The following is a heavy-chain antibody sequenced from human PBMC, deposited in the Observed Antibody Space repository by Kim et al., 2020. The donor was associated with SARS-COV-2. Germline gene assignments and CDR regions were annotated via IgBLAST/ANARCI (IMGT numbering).Heavy chain of an antibody. V-gene: IGHV3-23*01. CDR1: GFTFSSYA. CDR2: ISGSGGST. D-gene: IGHD3-10*01. CDR3: AIQLWLGEFEGLTWYFDY. J-gene: IGHJ4*02. Sequence: GGSLRLSCAASGFTFSSYAMSWVRQAPGKGLEWVSAISGSGGSTYYADSVKGRFTISRDNSKNTLYLQMNSLRAEDTAVYYCAIQLWLGEFEGLTWYFDYWGQGTLVTVSS.